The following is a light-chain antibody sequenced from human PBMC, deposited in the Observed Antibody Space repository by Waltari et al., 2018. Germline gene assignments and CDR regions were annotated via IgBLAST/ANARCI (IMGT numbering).Light chain of an antibody. V-gene: IGKV1-8*01. CDR3: QQYYSYPST. CDR1: QGISSY. J-gene: IGKJ1*01. Sequence: IRMTQSPSSFSASTGDRVTITCRASQGISSYLAWYQQKPGKAPKLLIYAASTLQSGVPSRFSGSGSGTDFTLTISCLQSEDFATYYCQQYYSYPSTFGQGTKVEIK. CDR2: AAS.